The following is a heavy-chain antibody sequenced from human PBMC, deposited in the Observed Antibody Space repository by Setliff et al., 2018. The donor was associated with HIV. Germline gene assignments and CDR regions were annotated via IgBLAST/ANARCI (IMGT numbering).Heavy chain of an antibody. CDR3: ARQMTIPGVAVTPVDY. J-gene: IGHJ4*02. D-gene: IGHD3-3*01. CDR1: GGSFSGYY. V-gene: IGHV4-59*08. Sequence: SETLSLTGAVYGGSFSGYYWSWIRQSPGKGLEWIGYIYYSGSTNYNPSLKSRVTISVDTSKNQFSLKLTSVTAADTAVYYCARQMTIPGVAVTPVDYWGQGTLVTVSS. CDR2: IYYSGST.